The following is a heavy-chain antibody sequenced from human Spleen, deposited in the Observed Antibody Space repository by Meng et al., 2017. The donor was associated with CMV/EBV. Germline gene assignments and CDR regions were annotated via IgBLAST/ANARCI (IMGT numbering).Heavy chain of an antibody. V-gene: IGHV4-38-2*02. CDR3: ARDLVAAAGSWFDY. J-gene: IGHJ4*02. D-gene: IGHD6-13*01. CDR2: VHHSGST. Sequence: SETLSLTCRVSDYSITNEDYWGWIRQPPGRGLEWIGSVHHSGSTSYNPSLKSRVSMAVDTSKNQFSLKLSSVTAADTAVYYCARDLVAAAGSWFDYWGQGTLVTVSS. CDR1: DYSITNEDY.